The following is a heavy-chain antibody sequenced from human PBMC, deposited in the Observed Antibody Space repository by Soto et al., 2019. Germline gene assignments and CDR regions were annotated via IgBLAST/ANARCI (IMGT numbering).Heavy chain of an antibody. CDR3: ARSIQYYYGMDV. Sequence: QVQLQESGPGLVKPSQTLSLTCTVSGGSITSAGYYWSWIRQHPGKGLEWIGYIYYSGGTYHNPSLESRVTISVDTSKSQFSLKLSSVTAADAAVYYCARSIQYYYGMDVWGQGTTVTVSS. D-gene: IGHD5-18*01. V-gene: IGHV4-31*03. CDR2: IYYSGGT. CDR1: GGSITSAGYY. J-gene: IGHJ6*02.